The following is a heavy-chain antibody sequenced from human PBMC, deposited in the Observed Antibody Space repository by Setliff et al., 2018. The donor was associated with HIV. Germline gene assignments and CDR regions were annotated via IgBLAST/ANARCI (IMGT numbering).Heavy chain of an antibody. D-gene: IGHD3-3*01. CDR1: GGSIVSSSYY. J-gene: IGHJ4*02. CDR2: IHYSGTT. V-gene: IGHV4-39*01. CDR3: ASRRGGGFLAWPDPYFDY. Sequence: SETLSLTCSVSGGSIVSSSYYWGWIRQPPGKGLEWIANIHYSGTTYYNPSLKSRVTISVDTSKNQFSLKLFSVTAADTAVYYCASRRGGGFLAWPDPYFDYWGQGTLVTVSS.